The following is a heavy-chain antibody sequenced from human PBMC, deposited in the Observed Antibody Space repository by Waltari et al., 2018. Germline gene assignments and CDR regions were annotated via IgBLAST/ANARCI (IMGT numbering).Heavy chain of an antibody. V-gene: IGHV4-38-2*01. CDR1: GYSISRGYY. J-gene: IGHJ4*02. CDR2: IYHSGST. Sequence: QVQLQESGPGLVKPSETLSLTCAVSGYSISRGYYWGWIRQPPGKGLEWIGSIYHSGSTYYNPSLKSRVTISVDTSKNQFSLKLSSVTAADTAVYYCARLSLVQGVMDFDYWGQGTLVTVSS. D-gene: IGHD3-10*01. CDR3: ARLSLVQGVMDFDY.